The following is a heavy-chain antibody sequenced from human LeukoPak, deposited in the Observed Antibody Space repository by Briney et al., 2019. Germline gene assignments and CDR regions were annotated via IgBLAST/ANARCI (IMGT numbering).Heavy chain of an antibody. Sequence: SETLSLTCVVSGVSISGSFWSWIRQAPGKGLEWIGCIYDSETTNSNAALKSRLIISIDPSKNQFSLKLNSLTAADTAVYYCARQVATKGEWAFDVWGQGTMVTVSS. D-gene: IGHD5-12*01. V-gene: IGHV4-59*08. CDR3: ARQVATKGEWAFDV. CDR1: GVSISGSF. J-gene: IGHJ3*01. CDR2: IYDSETT.